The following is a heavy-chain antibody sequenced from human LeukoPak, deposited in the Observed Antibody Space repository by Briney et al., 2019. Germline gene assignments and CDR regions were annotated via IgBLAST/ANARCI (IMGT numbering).Heavy chain of an antibody. V-gene: IGHV3-23*01. J-gene: IGHJ5*02. D-gene: IGHD1-26*01. CDR2: ISGSGGRP. CDR1: GFTFSSCA. CDR3: STANKGYFS. Sequence: PGGSLRLSCAASGFTFSSCAMSWVRQAPGKGLEWVSAISGSGGRPYYADSVKGRFTISRDNSKNTLYLQMNSLRAEDTAVYYCSTANKGYFSWGQGTLVTVSS.